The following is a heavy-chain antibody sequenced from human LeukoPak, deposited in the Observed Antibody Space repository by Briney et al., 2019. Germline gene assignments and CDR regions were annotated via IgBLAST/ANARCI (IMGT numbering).Heavy chain of an antibody. CDR3: ATQAAALGYYYYMDV. V-gene: IGHV1-2*02. Sequence: ASVKVSCKASGYTFTGYHMHWVRQAPGQGLEWMGWINPNSGGTNYAQKFQGRVTMTRDTSISTAYMELSRLRSDDTAVYYCATQAAALGYYYYMDVWGKGTTVTVSS. CDR1: GYTFTGYH. CDR2: INPNSGGT. D-gene: IGHD6-13*01. J-gene: IGHJ6*03.